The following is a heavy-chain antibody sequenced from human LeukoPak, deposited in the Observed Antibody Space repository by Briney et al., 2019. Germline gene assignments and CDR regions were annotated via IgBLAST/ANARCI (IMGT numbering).Heavy chain of an antibody. J-gene: IGHJ4*02. Sequence: PGGSLSLSCAASGFTLSSYAMSWVRQAPGKGLEWVSAISGSGGSTYYADSVKGRFTISRDNSKNTLYLQTNSLRAEDTAVYYCAKVFLRTTGSHWGPGTLVTVSS. V-gene: IGHV3-23*01. CDR2: ISGSGGST. CDR3: AKVFLRTTGSH. D-gene: IGHD2-2*01. CDR1: GFTLSSYA.